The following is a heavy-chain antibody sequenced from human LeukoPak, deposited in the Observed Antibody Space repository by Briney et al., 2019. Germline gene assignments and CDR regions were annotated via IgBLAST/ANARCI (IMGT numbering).Heavy chain of an antibody. V-gene: IGHV1-18*01. CDR3: ARGSVYYYDSSGYYYLWKDDAFDI. CDR1: GYTFTSYG. D-gene: IGHD3-22*01. CDR2: ISAYNGNT. Sequence: ASVKVSCKASGYTFTSYGISWVRRAPGQGLEWMGWISAYNGNTNYAQKLQGRVTMTTDTSTSTAYMELRSLRSDDTAVYYCARGSVYYYDSSGYYYLWKDDAFDIWGQGTMVTVSS. J-gene: IGHJ3*02.